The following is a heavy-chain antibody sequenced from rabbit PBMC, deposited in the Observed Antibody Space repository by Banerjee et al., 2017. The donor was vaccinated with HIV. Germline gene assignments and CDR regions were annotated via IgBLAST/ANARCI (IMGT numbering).Heavy chain of an antibody. D-gene: IGHD6-1*01. CDR2: IDGASSDNT. CDR3: ARGAGYVGNCNL. J-gene: IGHJ4*01. CDR1: GFSFSSSYW. Sequence: QSLEESGGDLVKPGASLTLTCTASGFSFSSSYWICWVRQAPGEGLEWIACIDGASSDNTDYASWAKGRFTISKTSSTTVTLQMTSLTAADTATYFCARGAGYVGNCNLWGPGTLVTVS. V-gene: IGHV1S40*01.